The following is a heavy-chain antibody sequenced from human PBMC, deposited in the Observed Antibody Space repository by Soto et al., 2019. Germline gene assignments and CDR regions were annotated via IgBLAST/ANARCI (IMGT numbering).Heavy chain of an antibody. CDR2: ISAYNGNT. CDR1: CYIFSSYG. V-gene: IGHV1-18*01. CDR3: ARDSSAAGARPLDY. D-gene: IGHD6-13*01. Sequence: ASVKVSCKAFCYIFSSYGICWMRQVPGQGLEWMGWISAYNGNTNYAQKFQDRVTLTTDTSTTTAHMELRNLRSDETAVYYCARDSSAAGARPLDYWGQGTLVTVSS. J-gene: IGHJ4*02.